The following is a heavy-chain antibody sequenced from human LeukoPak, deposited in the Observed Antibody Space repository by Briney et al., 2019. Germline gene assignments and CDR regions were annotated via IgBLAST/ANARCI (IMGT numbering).Heavy chain of an antibody. V-gene: IGHV3-21*01. J-gene: IGHJ6*03. D-gene: IGHD3-10*01. Sequence: PGGSLRLSCAASGFTFSSYSMNWVRQAPGKGLEWVSSISSSSSYIYYADSVKGRFTISRDNAKNSLYLQMNSLRAEDTAVYYCARGPYMVRGVTFFYYMDVWGKGTTVTISS. CDR3: ARGPYMVRGVTFFYYMDV. CDR1: GFTFSSYS. CDR2: ISSSSSYI.